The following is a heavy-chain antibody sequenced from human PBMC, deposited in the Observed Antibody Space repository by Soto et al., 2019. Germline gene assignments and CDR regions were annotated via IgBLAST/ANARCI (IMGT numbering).Heavy chain of an antibody. CDR1: GGSFSGYY. CDR2: INHSGST. CDR3: ARWIRGGAFDI. V-gene: IGHV4-34*01. J-gene: IGHJ3*02. Sequence: SETLSLTCAVYGGSFSGYYWSWIRQPPGQGLEWIGEINHSGSTNYNPSLKSRVTISVDTSKNQFSLKLSSVTAADTAVYYCARWIRGGAFDIWGQGTMVTVSS. D-gene: IGHD5-18*01.